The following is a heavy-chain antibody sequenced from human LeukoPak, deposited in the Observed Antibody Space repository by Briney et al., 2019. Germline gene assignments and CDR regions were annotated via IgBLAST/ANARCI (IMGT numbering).Heavy chain of an antibody. J-gene: IGHJ4*02. CDR3: ARDSYYGSGGVDY. CDR2: ISSRSSTI. V-gene: IGHV3-48*01. CDR1: GFTFSSYS. Sequence: QSGGSLRLSCAASGFTFSSYSMNWVRQAPGKGLEWVSYISSRSSTIYYADSVKGRFTISRDNAKNSLYLQMNSLRAEDTALYYCARDSYYGSGGVDYWGQGTLVTVSS. D-gene: IGHD3-10*01.